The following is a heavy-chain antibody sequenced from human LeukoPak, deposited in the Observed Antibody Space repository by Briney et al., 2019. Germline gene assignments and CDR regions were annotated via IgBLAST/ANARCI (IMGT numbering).Heavy chain of an antibody. Sequence: SETLSLTCTVSGGSVSSYFWSWIRQPPGKGLEWIGYAYYSGSTNYNPSLKSRVTISVDTSKKQFSLKLSSATAADTAVYYCARVLDLSKRGLDAFDIWGQGTMVTVSP. J-gene: IGHJ3*02. CDR1: GGSVSSYF. CDR2: AYYSGST. V-gene: IGHV4-59*02. CDR3: ARVLDLSKRGLDAFDI. D-gene: IGHD2/OR15-2a*01.